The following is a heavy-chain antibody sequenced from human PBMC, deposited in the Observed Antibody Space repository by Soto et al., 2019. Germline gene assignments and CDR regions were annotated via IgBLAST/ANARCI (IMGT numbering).Heavy chain of an antibody. Sequence: GGSLRLSCAASGFTFSTYTMSWVRRAPGKGLEWVSAISGSGGSPSYADSVQGRFTISRDNPKKTLYLQMNSLRAEDTAVYYCAKARCSTTNCYVPDYWGQGTLVTVSS. J-gene: IGHJ4*02. CDR2: ISGSGGSP. CDR3: AKARCSTTNCYVPDY. D-gene: IGHD2-2*01. CDR1: GFTFSTYT. V-gene: IGHV3-23*01.